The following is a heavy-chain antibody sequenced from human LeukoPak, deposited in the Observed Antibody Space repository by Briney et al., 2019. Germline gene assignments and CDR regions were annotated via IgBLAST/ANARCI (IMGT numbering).Heavy chain of an antibody. V-gene: IGHV4-59*01. CDR3: ATSNGRRGWFDP. J-gene: IGHJ5*02. D-gene: IGHD2-8*01. CDR1: GGSISSYY. CDR2: IYYSGST. Sequence: SETLSLTCTVSGGSISSYYWSWIRQPPGKGLEWIGYIYYSGSTNYNPSLKSRVTISVDTSKNQFSLELSSVTAADTAVYYCATSNGRRGWFDPWGQGTLVTVSS.